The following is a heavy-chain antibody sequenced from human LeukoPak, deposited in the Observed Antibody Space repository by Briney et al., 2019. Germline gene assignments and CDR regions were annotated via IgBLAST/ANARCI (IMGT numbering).Heavy chain of an antibody. Sequence: ASVKVSCKASGYTFTGYYMHWVRQATGQGLEWMGWINPNSGGTNYAQKFQGRVTMTRDTSISTAYMELSRLRSDDTAVYYCARDSASWYWDFDYWGRGTLVTVSS. CDR1: GYTFTGYY. CDR2: INPNSGGT. CDR3: ARDSASWYWDFDY. D-gene: IGHD6-13*01. V-gene: IGHV1-2*02. J-gene: IGHJ4*02.